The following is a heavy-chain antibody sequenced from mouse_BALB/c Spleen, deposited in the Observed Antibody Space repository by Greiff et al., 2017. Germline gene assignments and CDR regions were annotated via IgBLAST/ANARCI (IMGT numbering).Heavy chain of an antibody. CDR2: ISDGGSYT. V-gene: IGHV5-4*02. J-gene: IGHJ4*01. CDR3: ARGGVFAMDY. Sequence: EVQLVESGGGLVKPGGSLKLSCAASGFTFSDYYMYWVRQTPEKRLEWVATISDGGSYTYYPDSVKGRFTISRDNAKNNLYLQMSSLKSEDTAMYYCARGGVFAMDYWGQGTSVTVSS. CDR1: GFTFSDYY.